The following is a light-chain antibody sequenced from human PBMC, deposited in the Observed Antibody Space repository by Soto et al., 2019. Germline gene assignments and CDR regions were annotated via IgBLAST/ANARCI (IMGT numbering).Light chain of an antibody. CDR3: QQYNNWPPRT. CDR2: GAS. Sequence: EIVVTQSPATLSVSPGERATLSCRASQSVSSNLAWYQQQPGQAPRLLIYGASTRATGIPARFSGSGSGTEFTLTISSLQSEDFAVYYCQQYNNWPPRTFGQGTKLEIK. J-gene: IGKJ2*01. CDR1: QSVSSN. V-gene: IGKV3-15*01.